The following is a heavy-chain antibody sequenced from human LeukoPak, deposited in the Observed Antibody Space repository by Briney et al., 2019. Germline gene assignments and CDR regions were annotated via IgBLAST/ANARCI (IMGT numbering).Heavy chain of an antibody. J-gene: IGHJ4*02. CDR1: GGSLSSYY. CDR3: ARERRMRGFDY. Sequence: SDTLSLTRTVSGGSLSSYYWSWLRQPPGQGLEGIGYIYYCGCANYNRSLKSRVTISVDTSKNQFSLKLSSVTAADTAVYYCARERRMRGFDYWGRGGLVGVCS. V-gene: IGHV4-59*01. D-gene: IGHD2-15*01. CDR2: IYYCGCA.